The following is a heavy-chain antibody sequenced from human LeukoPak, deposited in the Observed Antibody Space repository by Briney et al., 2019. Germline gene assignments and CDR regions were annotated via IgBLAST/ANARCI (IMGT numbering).Heavy chain of an antibody. CDR2: ISGSGGST. J-gene: IGHJ4*02. Sequence: GGSLRLSCAASGFTFRSYAMSWVRQAPGKGLEWVSAISGSGGSTYYADSVKGRFTISRDNSKNTLYLQMNSLRAEDTAVYYCAKGTHYYDFWSGYYFDYWGQGTLVTVSS. V-gene: IGHV3-23*01. D-gene: IGHD3-3*01. CDR1: GFTFRSYA. CDR3: AKGTHYYDFWSGYYFDY.